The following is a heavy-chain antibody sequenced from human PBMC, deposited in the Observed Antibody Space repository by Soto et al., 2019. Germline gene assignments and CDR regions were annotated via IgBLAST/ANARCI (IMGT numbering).Heavy chain of an antibody. CDR2: IWYDGSNK. CDR3: ARYAREVAITIFGVVKYFDY. CDR1: GFTFSSYG. V-gene: IGHV3-33*01. Sequence: GGSLRLSCAASGFTFSSYGMHWVRQAPGKGLEWVAVIWYDGSNKYYADSVKGRFTISRDNSKNTLYLQMNSLRAEDTAVYYCARYAREVAITIFGVVKYFDYWGQGTLVTVFS. J-gene: IGHJ4*02. D-gene: IGHD3-3*01.